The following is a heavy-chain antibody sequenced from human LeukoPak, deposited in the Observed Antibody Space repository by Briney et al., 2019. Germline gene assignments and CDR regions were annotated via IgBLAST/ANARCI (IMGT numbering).Heavy chain of an antibody. CDR1: GFTFSSYW. CDR3: ARDHSSGAADAFDI. J-gene: IGHJ3*02. V-gene: IGHV3-74*01. CDR2: INSDGSST. D-gene: IGHD6-19*01. Sequence: GGSLRLSCAVSGFTFSSYWMHWVRQAPGKGLVWVSRINSDGSSTSYADSVKGRFTISRDNAKNTLYLQMNSLRAEDTAVYYCARDHSSGAADAFDIWGQGTMVTVSS.